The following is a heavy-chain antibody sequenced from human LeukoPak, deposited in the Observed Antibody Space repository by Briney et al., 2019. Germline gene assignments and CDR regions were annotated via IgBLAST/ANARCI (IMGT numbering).Heavy chain of an antibody. J-gene: IGHJ5*02. CDR1: GFTFSGYG. CDR2: RRYDGSNK. Sequence: GGSLRLSCAASGFTFSGYGMHWVRQAPGKGLEWVAFRRYDGSNKYYADSVKGRFTISRDNSKNTLYLQMNSLRAEDTAVYYCAKDTTPPKAGFDPWGQGTLVTVSS. V-gene: IGHV3-30*02. CDR3: AKDTTPPKAGFDP. D-gene: IGHD1-14*01.